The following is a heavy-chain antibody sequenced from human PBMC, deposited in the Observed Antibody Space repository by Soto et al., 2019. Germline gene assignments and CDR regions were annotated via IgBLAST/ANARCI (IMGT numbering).Heavy chain of an antibody. CDR1: SGSISSSY. D-gene: IGHD2-21*02. Sequence: QVQLQESGPGLVKPSETLSLTCTVSSGSISSSYWSWIRQSPGKGLEWIGYICYSGSTNYNPSLKSRVTISVDTSKNQFSLKVTSVTAADTAVYYCARGDGYYFDYWGQGTLVTVSS. J-gene: IGHJ4*02. CDR2: ICYSGST. V-gene: IGHV4-59*08. CDR3: ARGDGYYFDY.